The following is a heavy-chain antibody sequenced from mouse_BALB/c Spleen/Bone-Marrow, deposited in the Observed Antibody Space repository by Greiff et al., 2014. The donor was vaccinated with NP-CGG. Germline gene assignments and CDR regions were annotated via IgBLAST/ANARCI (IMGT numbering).Heavy chain of an antibody. Sequence: EVMLVESGGGLVQPGGSRKLSCAASGFTFSSFAMHWVRQAPEKGLEWVAYISSGSSTIYYADTVMGRFTISRDNPKNTLFLQMTSLRSEDTAMYYCARWGSSSGYFDYWGQGPTLTVSS. J-gene: IGHJ2*01. CDR1: GFTFSSFA. CDR2: ISSGSSTI. CDR3: ARWGSSSGYFDY. V-gene: IGHV5-17*02. D-gene: IGHD1-1*01.